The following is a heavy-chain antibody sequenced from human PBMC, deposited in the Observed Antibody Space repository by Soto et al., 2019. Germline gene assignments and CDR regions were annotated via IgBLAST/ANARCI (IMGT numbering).Heavy chain of an antibody. D-gene: IGHD1-26*01. CDR2: IYWNDDK. V-gene: IGHV2-5*01. Sequence: SGPTLVNPTQTLTLTCTFSGFSLSTRAVGVGWIHQPPGKALEWLALIYWNDDKRYSPSLKNRLTITKDTSKNHVVLTMTNMDPVDTATYYCAHRHELGSFDIWGQGTLVTVSS. CDR3: AHRHELGSFDI. CDR1: GFSLSTRAVG. J-gene: IGHJ4*02.